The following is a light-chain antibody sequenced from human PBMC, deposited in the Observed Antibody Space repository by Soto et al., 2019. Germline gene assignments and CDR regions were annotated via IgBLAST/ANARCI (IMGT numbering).Light chain of an antibody. CDR1: QDISNY. CDR3: QQYDYFPYT. CDR2: DAS. V-gene: IGKV1-33*01. Sequence: DIQMTQSPSSLSASVGDRVSITCQASQDISNYLNWYRQTPGKAPKLLIYDASKLETGVPSRFSGSGSGTHFTFTISSLQPEDIATYYCQQYDYFPYTFGQGTKLEIK. J-gene: IGKJ2*01.